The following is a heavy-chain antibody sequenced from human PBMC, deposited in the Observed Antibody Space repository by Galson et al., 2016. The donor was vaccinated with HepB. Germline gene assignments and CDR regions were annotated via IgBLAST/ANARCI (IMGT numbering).Heavy chain of an antibody. CDR3: TRGTLGTSATLAFDY. D-gene: IGHD1-7*01. V-gene: IGHV4-4*02. CDR2: IYQTGTA. Sequence: SETLSLTCAVSGASISNNYWWGWVRQSPEKGLEWIGEIYQTGTANYNPSFTRRATIAVDTSKNQFSLRLDSVTAADTAVYYCTRGTLGTSATLAFDYWGQGTLVSVSS. J-gene: IGHJ4*02. CDR1: GASISNNYW.